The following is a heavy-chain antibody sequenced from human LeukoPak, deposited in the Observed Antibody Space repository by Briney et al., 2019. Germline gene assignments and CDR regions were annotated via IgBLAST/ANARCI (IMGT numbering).Heavy chain of an antibody. CDR1: GFTFSDYY. CDR3: ARVIAAAFNY. Sequence: GGSLRLSCAASGFTFSDYYMSWVRQAPGKGLEWASVIYSGGSTYYADSVKGRFTISRDNSKNTLYLQMNSLRAEDTAVYYCARVIAAAFNYWGQGTLVTVSS. J-gene: IGHJ4*02. D-gene: IGHD6-13*01. V-gene: IGHV3-66*01. CDR2: IYSGGST.